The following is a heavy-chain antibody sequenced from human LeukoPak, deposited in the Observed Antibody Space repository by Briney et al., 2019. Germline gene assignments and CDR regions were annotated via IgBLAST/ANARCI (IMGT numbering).Heavy chain of an antibody. CDR1: GGSISSFY. CDR2: VYHSGST. Sequence: SETLSLTCSVSGGSISSFYWSWIRQPPGKGLEWIGHVYHSGSTSYNPSLKSRVTISVDTSKNQFSLKLSSVTAADTAVYYCARGKSKFDYWGQGTLVTVSS. V-gene: IGHV4-59*01. CDR3: ARGKSKFDY. J-gene: IGHJ4*02.